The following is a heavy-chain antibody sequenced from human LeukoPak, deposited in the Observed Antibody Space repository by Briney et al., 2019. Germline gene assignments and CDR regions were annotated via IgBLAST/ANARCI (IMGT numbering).Heavy chain of an antibody. V-gene: IGHV3-23*01. CDR3: AKGPPRRFGFEVGYYMDV. D-gene: IGHD1-14*01. CDR1: GFTFSSYA. Sequence: GGSLRLSCAASGFTFSSYAMSWVRQAPGKGLEWVSAISGSGGSTYYADSVKGRFTISGDNSKNTLYLQMNSLRAEDTAVYYCAKGPPRRFGFEVGYYMDVWGKGTTVTVSS. J-gene: IGHJ6*03. CDR2: ISGSGGST.